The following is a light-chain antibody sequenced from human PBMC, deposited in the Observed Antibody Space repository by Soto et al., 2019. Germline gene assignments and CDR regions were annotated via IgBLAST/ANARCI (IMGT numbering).Light chain of an antibody. CDR2: AAS. V-gene: IGKV1-39*01. J-gene: IGKJ2*01. CDR3: APRYTNPYI. Sequence: DIQMTQSPSSLSASVGDRVTITCRASQSISSYLNWYQQKPGKAPRLLIYAASSLQSGVSSRFSGRWTWAEFTLSLSRLSSEEFSICLCAPRYTNPYIFGQGTKLEIK. CDR1: QSISSY.